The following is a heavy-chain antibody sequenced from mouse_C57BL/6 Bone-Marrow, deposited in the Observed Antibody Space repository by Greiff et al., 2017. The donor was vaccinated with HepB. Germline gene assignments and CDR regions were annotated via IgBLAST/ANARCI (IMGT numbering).Heavy chain of an antibody. Sequence: VQLQQSGAELARPGASVKLSCKASGYTFTSYGISWVKQRTGQGLEWIGEIYPRSGNTYYNEKFKGKATLTVDKSSSTAYMQLSSLTSEDSAVYYCARDGRALMDYWGQGTSVTVSS. J-gene: IGHJ4*01. D-gene: IGHD1-1*01. V-gene: IGHV1-81*01. CDR3: ARDGRALMDY. CDR2: IYPRSGNT. CDR1: GYTFTSYG.